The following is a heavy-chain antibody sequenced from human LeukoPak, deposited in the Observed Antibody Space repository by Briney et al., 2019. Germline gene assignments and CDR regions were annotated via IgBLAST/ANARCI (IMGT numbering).Heavy chain of an antibody. Sequence: GGSLRLSCAASGFTFSIYWMNWVRQAPGKGLEWVANIKQDGSEKYYVDSVKGRFTISRDNAKNSLYLQMNSLRVEDTAVYYCARDEGYGDYPHFDYWGQGTLVTVSS. D-gene: IGHD4-17*01. J-gene: IGHJ4*02. CDR1: GFTFSIYW. CDR2: IKQDGSEK. CDR3: ARDEGYGDYPHFDY. V-gene: IGHV3-7*03.